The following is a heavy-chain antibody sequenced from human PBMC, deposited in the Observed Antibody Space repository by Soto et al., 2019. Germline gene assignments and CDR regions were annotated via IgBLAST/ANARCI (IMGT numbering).Heavy chain of an antibody. Sequence: SETLSLTCTVSGGSISSYYWSWIRQPAGKGLEWIGRIYTSGSTNYNPSLKSRVTMSVDTSKNQFSLKLSSVTAADTAVYYCGRDLQAAPHAFCGRDVWGQGTTVTVSS. D-gene: IGHD6-6*01. J-gene: IGHJ6*02. CDR2: IYTSGST. CDR3: GRDLQAAPHAFCGRDV. V-gene: IGHV4-4*07. CDR1: GGSISSYY.